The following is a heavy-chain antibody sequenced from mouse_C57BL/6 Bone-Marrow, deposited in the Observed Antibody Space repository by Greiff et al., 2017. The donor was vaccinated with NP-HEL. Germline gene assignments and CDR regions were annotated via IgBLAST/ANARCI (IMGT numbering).Heavy chain of an antibody. J-gene: IGHJ2*01. CDR1: GFTFSSYT. Sequence: EVKLVESGGGLVKPGGSLKLSCAASGFTFSSYTMSWVRQTPEKRLEWVATISGGGGNTYYPDSVKGRFTISRDNAKNTLYLQMSSLRSEDTALYYCASHDDPYYFDYWGQGTTLTVSS. CDR2: ISGGGGNT. CDR3: ASHDDPYYFDY. V-gene: IGHV5-9*01. D-gene: IGHD2-3*01.